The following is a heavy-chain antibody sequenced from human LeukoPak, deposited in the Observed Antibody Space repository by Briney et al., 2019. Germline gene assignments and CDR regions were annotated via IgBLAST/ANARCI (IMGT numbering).Heavy chain of an antibody. CDR2: ISNSGSTR. CDR1: GFTLSSNE. D-gene: IGHD5-18*01. J-gene: IGHJ4*02. CDR3: ARDIRGYNYGFFDS. Sequence: GGSPRLSCVASGFTLSSNEINWGRQALGEGVEWGSYISNSGSTRYYADSVKGRFTVSRDNAKNSVYLQMNSLRAEDTAVYYCARDIRGYNYGFFDSWGQGTLVTVSA. V-gene: IGHV3-48*03.